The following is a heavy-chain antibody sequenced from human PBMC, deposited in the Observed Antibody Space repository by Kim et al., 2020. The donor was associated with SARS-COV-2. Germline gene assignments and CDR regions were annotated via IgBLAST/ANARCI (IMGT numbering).Heavy chain of an antibody. Sequence: SETLSLTCAVYGGSFSGYYWSWIRQPPGKGLEWIGEINHSGSTNYNPSLKSRVTISVDTSKNQFSLKLSSVTAADTAVYYCARGLHHDYGDRGNWFDPWGQGTLVTVSS. D-gene: IGHD4-17*01. CDR1: GGSFSGYY. CDR3: ARGLHHDYGDRGNWFDP. CDR2: INHSGST. J-gene: IGHJ5*02. V-gene: IGHV4-34*01.